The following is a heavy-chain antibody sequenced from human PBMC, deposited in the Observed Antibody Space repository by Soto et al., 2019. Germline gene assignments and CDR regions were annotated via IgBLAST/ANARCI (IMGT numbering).Heavy chain of an antibody. V-gene: IGHV4-34*01. CDR1: GGSFRGYD. Sequence: SETQSLPSAVDGGSFRGYDGSWIRQPPGKGLEWIGDINHSGSTNYNPSLKSRVTISVDPSKNQFSLKLSSVTAADTAVYYCGRGNVGYGMDVWRQGTTVTVSS. J-gene: IGHJ6*02. CDR3: GRGNVGYGMDV. CDR2: INHSGST.